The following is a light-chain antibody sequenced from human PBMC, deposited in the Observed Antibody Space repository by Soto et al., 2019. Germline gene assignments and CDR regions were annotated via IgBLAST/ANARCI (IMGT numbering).Light chain of an antibody. V-gene: IGLV2-11*01. Sequence: QSALTQPRSVSGSPGQSVTISYTGASSDVGAYNYVSWYQQHPGKAPKLMIYDVSTRPSGVPDRFSGSKSGTTASLTISGLQAEDEADYYCCSYAGSPYVFGTGTKLTVL. CDR2: DVS. CDR1: SSDVGAYNY. CDR3: CSYAGSPYV. J-gene: IGLJ1*01.